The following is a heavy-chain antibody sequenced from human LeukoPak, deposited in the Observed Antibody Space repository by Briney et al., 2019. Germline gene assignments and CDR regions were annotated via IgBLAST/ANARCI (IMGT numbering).Heavy chain of an antibody. CDR3: ASSYCSGGSCYAFDY. J-gene: IGHJ4*02. CDR2: ISKSSIYI. V-gene: IGHV3-21*01. CDR1: AVTFSSYS. D-gene: IGHD2-15*01. Sequence: PGGSLRLLGAASAVTFSSYSMNWVHQAPVKGLQWVSCISKSSIYIDYAGSVKGRLTPSRDNAKNSLYLQMNSLRAEDTAVYYCASSYCSGGSCYAFDYWGQGTLVTVSS.